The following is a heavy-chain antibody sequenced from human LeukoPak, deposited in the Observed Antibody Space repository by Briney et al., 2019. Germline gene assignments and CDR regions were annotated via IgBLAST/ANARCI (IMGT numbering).Heavy chain of an antibody. D-gene: IGHD3-22*01. V-gene: IGHV3-30-3*01. J-gene: IGHJ5*02. Sequence: GGLRRRSWAASVFTVSNYAMHWVRQAQGKGLEGVAVISYDGSNKYYADSVKGRFTISRDNSKNTLYLQMNSLRAEDTAVYYCASEPELGIVVVPPRAWGQGTLVTVSS. CDR3: ASEPELGIVVVPPRA. CDR2: ISYDGSNK. CDR1: VFTVSNYA.